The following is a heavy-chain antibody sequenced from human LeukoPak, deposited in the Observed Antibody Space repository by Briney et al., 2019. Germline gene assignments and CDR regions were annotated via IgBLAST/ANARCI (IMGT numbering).Heavy chain of an antibody. CDR3: AKDLARSMATTRSNAFDI. D-gene: IGHD5-24*01. CDR2: ISGSGGST. CDR1: GFTFSSYA. Sequence: GGTLRLSCAASGFTFSSYAMSWVRQAPGKGLEWVSAISGSGGSTYYADYVKGRFTISRDNCKNPLYLQMNSLRAEDTAVYYCAKDLARSMATTRSNAFDIWGQGTMVTVSS. V-gene: IGHV3-23*01. J-gene: IGHJ3*02.